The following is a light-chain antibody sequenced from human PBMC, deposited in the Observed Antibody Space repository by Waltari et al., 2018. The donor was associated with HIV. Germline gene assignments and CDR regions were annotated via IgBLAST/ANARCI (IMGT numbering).Light chain of an antibody. CDR2: DND. CDR1: SSKFGNDF. V-gene: IGLV1-51*01. CDR3: GTWDTSLGAGV. J-gene: IGLJ3*02. Sequence: QSVLTQPPSVSAAPGQKVTISCSGSSSKFGNDFVSWYQHLPGAAPKLLIYDNDKRPSGISDRFSGSKSGTSATLGITGLQTGDEADDYCGTWDTSLGAGVFGGGTKLTVL.